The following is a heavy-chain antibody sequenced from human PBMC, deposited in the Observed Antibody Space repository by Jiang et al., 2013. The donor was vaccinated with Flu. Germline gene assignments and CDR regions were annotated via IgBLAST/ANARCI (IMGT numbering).Heavy chain of an antibody. D-gene: IGHD3-3*01. CDR1: GFSLSTSGMC. CDR2: IDWDDDK. Sequence: KPTQTLTLTCTFSGFSLSTSGMCVSWIRQPPGKALEWLALIDWDDDKYYSTSLKTRLTISKDTSKNQVVLTMTNMDPVDTATYYCARSTRPIGVAYYYYYMDVWGKGTTVTVSS. V-gene: IGHV2-70*01. CDR3: ARSTRPIGVAYYYYYMDV. J-gene: IGHJ6*03.